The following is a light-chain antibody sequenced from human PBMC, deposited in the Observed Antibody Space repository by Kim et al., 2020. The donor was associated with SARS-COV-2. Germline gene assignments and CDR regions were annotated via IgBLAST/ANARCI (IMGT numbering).Light chain of an antibody. CDR3: QSYDSSNHWV. Sequence: KTVTISCTRTSGDIADRYVQWYQQRPGSAPTTVIYENNERPSGVPDRFSGSIATSSNSASLTISGLKTDDEADYYCQSYDSSNHWVFGGGTQLTVL. CDR1: SGDIADRY. CDR2: ENN. J-gene: IGLJ3*02. V-gene: IGLV6-57*03.